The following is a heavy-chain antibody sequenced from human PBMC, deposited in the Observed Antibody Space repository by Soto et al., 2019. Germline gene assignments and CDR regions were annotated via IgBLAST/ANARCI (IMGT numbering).Heavy chain of an antibody. D-gene: IGHD3-10*01. Sequence: PGGSLRLSCAASGFTFSSYGMHWVRQAPGKGLEWVAVIWYDGSNKYYADSVKGRFTISRDNSKNTLYLQMNSLRAEDTAVYYCARDRITMVRGVITQTHYYYYYGMDVWGQGTTVT. V-gene: IGHV3-33*01. J-gene: IGHJ6*02. CDR1: GFTFSSYG. CDR2: IWYDGSNK. CDR3: ARDRITMVRGVITQTHYYYYYGMDV.